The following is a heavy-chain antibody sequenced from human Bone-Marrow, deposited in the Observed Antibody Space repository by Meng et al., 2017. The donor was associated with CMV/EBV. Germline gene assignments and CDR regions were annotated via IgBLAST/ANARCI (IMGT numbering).Heavy chain of an antibody. D-gene: IGHD3/OR15-3a*01. CDR1: GGSFSGYY. J-gene: IGHJ1*01. CDR3: ARRLRGTGPKYFQH. V-gene: IGHV4-34*01. Sequence: QAQLQQGGAGRLKPSETLSLTCAVYGGSFSGYYWSWIRQPPGKGLEWIGEINHSGSTNYNPSLKSRVTISVDTSKNQFSLKLSSVTAADTAVYYCARRLRGTGPKYFQHWGQGTLVTVSS. CDR2: INHSGST.